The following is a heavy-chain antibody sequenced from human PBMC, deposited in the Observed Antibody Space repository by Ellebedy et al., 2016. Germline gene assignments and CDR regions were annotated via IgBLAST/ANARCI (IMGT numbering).Heavy chain of an antibody. Sequence: SETLSLXXTVSGGSISSSTFYWGWIRQPPGKGLEWIGSFYYSGSTYYNPSLKSRVTISLDTSKNQFSLKLSSLTAADTAVYYCARDHSENTGYYPFGYWGQGTLVTVSS. J-gene: IGHJ4*02. CDR3: ARDHSENTGYYPFGY. D-gene: IGHD3-9*01. CDR2: FYYSGST. V-gene: IGHV4-39*07. CDR1: GGSISSSTFY.